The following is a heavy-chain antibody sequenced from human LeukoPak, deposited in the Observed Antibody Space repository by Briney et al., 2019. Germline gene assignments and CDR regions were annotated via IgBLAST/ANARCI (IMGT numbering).Heavy chain of an antibody. CDR1: GFTFSGDA. D-gene: IGHD3-3*01. CDR2: ISGSGGST. J-gene: IGHJ4*02. V-gene: IGHV3-23*01. CDR3: AKARGFLERLLSPFDY. Sequence: GGSLRLSCAASGFTFSGDAVSWVRQAPGKGLEWVSAISGSGGSTYYADSVKGRFTISRDNSKNTLYMQMNSLRAEDTAVYYCAKARGFLERLLSPFDYWGQGTLVTVSS.